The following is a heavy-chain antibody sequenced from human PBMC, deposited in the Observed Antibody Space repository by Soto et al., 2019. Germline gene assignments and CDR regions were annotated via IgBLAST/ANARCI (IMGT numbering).Heavy chain of an antibody. Sequence: QVQLQESGPGLVKPSQTLSLTCTVSGGSISSGGYYWSWIRQHPGKGLEWIGYIYYSGSTYYNPSLQSRVTISVDTSKNQFSLKLSSVTAADTAVYYCARAGSTVTPNLHAFDIWGQGTMVTVSS. V-gene: IGHV4-31*03. CDR2: IYYSGST. D-gene: IGHD4-4*01. CDR3: ARAGSTVTPNLHAFDI. J-gene: IGHJ3*02. CDR1: GGSISSGGYY.